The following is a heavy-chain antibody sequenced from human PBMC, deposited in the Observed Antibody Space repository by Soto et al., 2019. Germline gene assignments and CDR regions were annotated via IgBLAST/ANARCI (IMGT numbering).Heavy chain of an antibody. CDR3: TTERVAFYDFWSGYYHNWFDP. CDR2: IKSKTDGGTT. CDR1: GFTFSNAW. V-gene: IGHV3-15*01. Sequence: EVQLVESGGGLVKPGGSLRLSCAASGFTFSNAWRSWVRQAPGKGLEWVGRIKSKTDGGTTDYAAPVKGRFTISRDDSKNTLYLQMNSLKTEDTAVYYCTTERVAFYDFWSGYYHNWFDPWGQGTLVTVSS. D-gene: IGHD3-3*01. J-gene: IGHJ5*02.